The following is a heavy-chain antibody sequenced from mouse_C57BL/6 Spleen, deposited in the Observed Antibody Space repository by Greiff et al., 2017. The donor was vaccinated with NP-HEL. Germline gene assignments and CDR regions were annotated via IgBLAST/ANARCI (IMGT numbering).Heavy chain of an antibody. D-gene: IGHD4-1*01. J-gene: IGHJ2*01. CDR3: ARWGNWEGPFDD. Sequence: QVQLQQPGTELVKPGASVKLSCKASGYTFTSYWMHWVKRRPGQGLEWIGNINPSNGGTNYNEKFKSKATLTVDKSSSTAYMQLSSLTSEDSAVYYCARWGNWEGPFDDWGQGTTLTVSS. CDR2: INPSNGGT. CDR1: GYTFTSYW. V-gene: IGHV1-53*01.